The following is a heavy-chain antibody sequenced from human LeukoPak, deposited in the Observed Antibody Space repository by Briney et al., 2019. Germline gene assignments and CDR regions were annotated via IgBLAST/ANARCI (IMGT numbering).Heavy chain of an antibody. J-gene: IGHJ4*02. V-gene: IGHV3-7*03. CDR2: IKQDGREK. Sequence: GGSLRLSCAASGFTLSSYWMSWVRQAPGKGLEWVANIKQDGREKYYVDSVKGRFTISRDDAKNSLYLQMNSLRAEDTDVYYCARSRGYYDILTGYPKVYWGQGTLVTVSS. D-gene: IGHD3-9*01. CDR3: ARSRGYYDILTGYPKVY. CDR1: GFTLSSYW.